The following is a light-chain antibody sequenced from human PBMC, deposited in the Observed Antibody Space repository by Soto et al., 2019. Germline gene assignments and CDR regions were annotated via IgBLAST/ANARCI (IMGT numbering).Light chain of an antibody. CDR3: QQRSNWPLT. CDR1: QSVSNY. V-gene: IGKV3-11*01. J-gene: IGKJ4*01. CDR2: DAS. Sequence: EIELTQSPATLSLSPGEGATLSCRASQSVSNYLAWYQQKPGQAPRLLIFDASKRATGIPARFSGSGSGTDFTLTISSLEPEDFAVYYCQQRSNWPLTFGGGTKVEIK.